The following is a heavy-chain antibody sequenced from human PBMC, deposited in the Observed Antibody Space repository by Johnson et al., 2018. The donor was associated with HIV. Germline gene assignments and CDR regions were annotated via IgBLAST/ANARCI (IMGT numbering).Heavy chain of an antibody. J-gene: IGHJ3*02. CDR1: GFTFSSYG. CDR3: ARWVMVRGREGFDM. Sequence: QVQLVESGGGVVQPGRSLRLSCAASGFTFSSYGMHWVRQAPGKGLEWVAIISYDGSNKYYADSVKGRFTISRDTSKNTLYLQMNSLRAEDTAVYYCARWVMVRGREGFDMWGQGTMVTVSS. CDR2: ISYDGSNK. V-gene: IGHV3-30*03. D-gene: IGHD3-10*01.